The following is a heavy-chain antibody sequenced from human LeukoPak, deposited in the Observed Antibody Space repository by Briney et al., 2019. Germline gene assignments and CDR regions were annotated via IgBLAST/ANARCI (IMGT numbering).Heavy chain of an antibody. D-gene: IGHD2/OR15-2a*01. CDR2: ISAHNGDT. CDR3: VRNSSSAANGFDI. V-gene: IGHV1-18*01. CDR1: GYTFINYG. J-gene: IGHJ3*02. Sequence: ASVKVSCQASGYTFINYGRTWVRQTPGRGLEWMGWISAHNGDTNYAQKFQGRVTMTTDTSTTTAYMELGSLRSDDTAVYYCVRNSSSAANGFDIWGQGTMVTVSS.